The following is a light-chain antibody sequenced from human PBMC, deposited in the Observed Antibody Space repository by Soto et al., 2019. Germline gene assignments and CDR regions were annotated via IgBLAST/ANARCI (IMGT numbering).Light chain of an antibody. J-gene: IGLJ1*01. V-gene: IGLV2-8*01. Sequence: QSALTQPASASGSPGQSVTISCTGTNSDVGGYDYVSWYQQHPGKAPKLMIFEVTKRPSGVPNRFSGSKSGNTASLTVSGLQAEDEADYYCTSYAGSNTPYVFGTGTKVTVL. CDR2: EVT. CDR3: TSYAGSNTPYV. CDR1: NSDVGGYDY.